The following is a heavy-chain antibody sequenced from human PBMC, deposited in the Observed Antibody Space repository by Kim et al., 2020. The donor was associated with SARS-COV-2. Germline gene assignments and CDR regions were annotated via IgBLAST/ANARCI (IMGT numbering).Heavy chain of an antibody. V-gene: IGHV4-59*01. CDR2: IYYSGST. CDR1: GGSISSYY. D-gene: IGHD5-12*01. J-gene: IGHJ6*02. Sequence: SETLSLTCTVSGGSISSYYWSWIRQPPGKGLEWIGYIYYSGSTNYNPSLKSRVTISVDTSKNQFPLKLSSVTAADTAVYYCASIQVDLYGMDVWGQGTTVTVSS. CDR3: ASIQVDLYGMDV.